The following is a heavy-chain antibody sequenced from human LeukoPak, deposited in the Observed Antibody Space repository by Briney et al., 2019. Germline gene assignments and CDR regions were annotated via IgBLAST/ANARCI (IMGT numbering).Heavy chain of an antibody. D-gene: IGHD3-22*01. J-gene: IGHJ4*02. V-gene: IGHV3-21*01. CDR1: GFTFSSYS. Sequence: GGSLRLSCAASGFTFSSYSMSWVRQAPGKGLEWVSSISSSSSYIYYADSVKGRFTISRDNAKNSLYLQMNSLRAEDTAVYYCARVPDYYDSSGYYDYWGQGTLVTVSS. CDR3: ARVPDYYDSSGYYDY. CDR2: ISSSSSYI.